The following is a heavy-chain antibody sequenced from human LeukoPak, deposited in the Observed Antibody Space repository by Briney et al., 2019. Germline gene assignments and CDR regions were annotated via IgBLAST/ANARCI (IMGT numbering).Heavy chain of an antibody. CDR2: INHSGST. Sequence: SETLSLPCAVYGGSFSGYYWSWIRQPPGKGLEWIGEINHSGSTNYNPSLKSRVTISVDTSKNQSSLKLSSVPAADTAVYYCARRDFSDSSAYYGFWGQGILVTVSS. J-gene: IGHJ4*02. CDR3: ARRDFSDSSAYYGF. CDR1: GGSFSGYY. D-gene: IGHD3-22*01. V-gene: IGHV4-34*01.